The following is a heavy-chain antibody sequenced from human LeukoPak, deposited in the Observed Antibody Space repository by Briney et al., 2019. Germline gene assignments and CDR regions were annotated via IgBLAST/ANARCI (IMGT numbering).Heavy chain of an antibody. D-gene: IGHD3-16*01. J-gene: IGHJ3*02. V-gene: IGHV3-48*03. CDR2: ISNSGNTI. CDR3: ARDWGTGIRQNAFDI. CDR1: GFTFSGHE. Sequence: PGGSLRLSCAASGFTFSGHEMNWVRQAPGEGLEWVSYISNSGNTIYYADSVKGRFSISRDNAKNSLYLQMNSLRAEDTAVYYCARDWGTGIRQNAFDIWGQGTMVTVSS.